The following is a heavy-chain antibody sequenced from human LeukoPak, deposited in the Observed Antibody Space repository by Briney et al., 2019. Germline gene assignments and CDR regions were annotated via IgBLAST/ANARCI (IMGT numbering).Heavy chain of an antibody. V-gene: IGHV3-7*03. Sequence: GGSLRLSCAASGFTFSSYWMNWVRQAPGKGLEWVANIHQNGSEKYYVDSVKGRFTISRDNAKNSLYLQMNSLRAEDTAVYYCAKDPPRIAAAGLTMESDYWGQGTLVTVSS. CDR2: IHQNGSEK. D-gene: IGHD6-13*01. CDR1: GFTFSSYW. J-gene: IGHJ4*02. CDR3: AKDPPRIAAAGLTMESDY.